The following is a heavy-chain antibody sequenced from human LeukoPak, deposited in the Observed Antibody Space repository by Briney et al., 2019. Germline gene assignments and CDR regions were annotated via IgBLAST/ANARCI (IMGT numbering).Heavy chain of an antibody. V-gene: IGHV3-21*01. CDR2: ITRRSTYI. J-gene: IGHJ6*02. Sequence: GGSLRLSCAASGFTFSSSSMNWVRQAPGKGLEWVSSITRRSTYIYYADSMKGRFTISRDNAKNSLYLQMNSLRDEDTAVYYCARDIQALYYYGMDVWGQGTTVTVSS. CDR3: ARDIQALYYYGMDV. CDR1: GFTFSSSS.